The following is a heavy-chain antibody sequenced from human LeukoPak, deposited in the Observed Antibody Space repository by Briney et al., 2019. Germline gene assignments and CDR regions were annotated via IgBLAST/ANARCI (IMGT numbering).Heavy chain of an antibody. CDR2: IYYSGST. J-gene: IGHJ4*02. D-gene: IGHD6-19*01. CDR3: SRAYSSGWYDY. V-gene: IGHV4-59*12. CDR1: GGSLSSYY. Sequence: SETLSLTCTVSGGSLSSYYWSWIRQPPGKGLGRIGYIYYSGSTNYNPSPKSRVTISVDTSKNQFSLKLSSVTAADTAVCFCSRAYSSGWYDYWGQGTLVTVSS.